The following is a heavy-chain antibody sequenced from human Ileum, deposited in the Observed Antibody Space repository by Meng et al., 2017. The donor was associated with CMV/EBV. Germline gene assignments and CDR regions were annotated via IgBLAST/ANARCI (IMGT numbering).Heavy chain of an antibody. V-gene: IGHV3-48*04. J-gene: IGHJ4*02. Sequence: GGSLRLSCAASGFTFSSYSMNWVRQAPGKGLEWVSYISSSSSTKYYADSVQGRFTISRDNAKNSLYLQMNSLRAEDTAVYYCARDSNWAFDYWGLGTLVTVSP. D-gene: IGHD7-27*01. CDR1: GFTFSSYS. CDR2: ISSSSSTK. CDR3: ARDSNWAFDY.